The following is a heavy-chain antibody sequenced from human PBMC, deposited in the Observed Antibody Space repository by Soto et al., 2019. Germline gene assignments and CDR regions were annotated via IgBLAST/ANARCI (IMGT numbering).Heavy chain of an antibody. Sequence: EVQLLESGGGLVQPGGSLRLSCAASGFTFSSYAMSWVRQAPGKGLEWVSDISGSGGSTYYADSVEGRFTISRDNSKKTLYLQMNSLRAEDTAVYYCAKCLDIGSGSYNPLFDYWGQGTLVTVSS. V-gene: IGHV3-23*01. D-gene: IGHD3-10*01. CDR2: ISGSGGST. J-gene: IGHJ4*02. CDR3: AKCLDIGSGSYNPLFDY. CDR1: GFTFSSYA.